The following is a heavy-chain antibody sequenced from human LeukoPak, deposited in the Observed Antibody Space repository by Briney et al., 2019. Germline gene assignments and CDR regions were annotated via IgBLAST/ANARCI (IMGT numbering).Heavy chain of an antibody. CDR3: ARAILDYDFWSGYYSYYYYGMDV. CDR1: GYTFTSYY. J-gene: IGHJ6*02. D-gene: IGHD3-3*01. Sequence: RASVKVPCKASGYTFTSYYMHWVRQAPGQGLEWMGIINPSGGSTSYAQKFQGRVTMTRDTSTSTVYMELSSLRSEDTAVYYRARAILDYDFWSGYYSYYYYGMDVWGQGTPVTVSS. V-gene: IGHV1-46*01. CDR2: INPSGGST.